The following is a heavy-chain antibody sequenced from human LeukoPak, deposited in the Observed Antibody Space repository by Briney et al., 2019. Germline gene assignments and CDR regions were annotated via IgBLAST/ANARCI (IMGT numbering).Heavy chain of an antibody. CDR2: ISYDGSNK. J-gene: IGHJ4*02. V-gene: IGHV3-30-3*01. CDR1: GFTFSSYA. Sequence: GGSLRLSCAASGFTFSSYAMHWVRQAPGKGLEWVAVISYDGSNKYYADSVKGRFTISRDNSKNTLYLQMNSLRAEDTAVYYCASGESWDTDYWGQGTLVTVSS. CDR3: ASGESWDTDY. D-gene: IGHD3-10*01.